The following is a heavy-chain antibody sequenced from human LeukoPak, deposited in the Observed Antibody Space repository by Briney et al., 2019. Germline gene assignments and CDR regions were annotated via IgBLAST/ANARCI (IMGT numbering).Heavy chain of an antibody. D-gene: IGHD2-2*01. CDR2: ISAYNGNT. Sequence: ASVKVSCKASGYTFTSYGISWVRQAPGQGLEWMGWISAYNGNTNYAQKLQGRVTMTTDPSTSTAYMELRSLRSDDTAVYYCAVSIVVVPAAPDDAFDIWGQGTMVTVSS. J-gene: IGHJ3*02. CDR1: GYTFTSYG. CDR3: AVSIVVVPAAPDDAFDI. V-gene: IGHV1-18*01.